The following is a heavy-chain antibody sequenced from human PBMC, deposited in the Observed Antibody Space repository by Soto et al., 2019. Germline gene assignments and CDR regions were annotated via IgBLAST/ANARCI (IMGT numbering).Heavy chain of an antibody. J-gene: IGHJ6*03. CDR3: ARDSPYDFWSGYYRTYYYYYYMDV. Sequence: GGSLRLSCAASKSIFTGYGMHWVRQTPGKGLEWVAVIRFDRSYEHYADSVKGRFTISRDNAKNSLYLQMNSLRAEDTAVYYCARDSPYDFWSGYYRTYYYYYYMDVWGKGTTVTVSS. D-gene: IGHD3-3*01. CDR1: KSIFTGYG. V-gene: IGHV3-33*01. CDR2: IRFDRSYE.